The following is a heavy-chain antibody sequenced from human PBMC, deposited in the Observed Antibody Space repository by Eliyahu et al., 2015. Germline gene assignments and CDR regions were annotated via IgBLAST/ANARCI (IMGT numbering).Heavy chain of an antibody. V-gene: IGHV1-2*02. Sequence: QVQLVQSGAEVKKPGASVKVSCXASGYTFTGXYMHWVRQAPGQGLEWMGWINPNSGGTNYAQKFQGRVTMTRDTSISTAYMELSRLRSDDTAVYYCARVRTIFGVVITLFDYWGQGTLVTVSS. CDR1: GYTFTGXY. J-gene: IGHJ4*02. D-gene: IGHD3-3*01. CDR3: ARVRTIFGVVITLFDY. CDR2: INPNSGGT.